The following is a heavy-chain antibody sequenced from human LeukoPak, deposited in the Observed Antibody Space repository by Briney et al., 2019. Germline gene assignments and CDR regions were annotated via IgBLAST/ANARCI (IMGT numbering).Heavy chain of an antibody. V-gene: IGHV3-21*01. J-gene: IGHJ4*02. D-gene: IGHD3-16*02. CDR1: GFTFSSYS. CDR3: ARDMPDYDYVWGSYRPFDY. Sequence: GGSLRLSCAASGFTFSSYSMNWVRQAPGKGLEWVSSISSSTSYIYYADSVKGRFTFSRDNAKNSLYLQMNSLRAEDTAVYYCARDMPDYDYVWGSYRPFDYWGQGTLVTVSS. CDR2: ISSSTSYI.